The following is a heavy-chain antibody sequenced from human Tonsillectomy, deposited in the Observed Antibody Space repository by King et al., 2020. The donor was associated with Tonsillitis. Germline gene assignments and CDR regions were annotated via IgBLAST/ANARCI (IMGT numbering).Heavy chain of an antibody. V-gene: IGHV1-2*02. J-gene: IGHJ5*02. CDR3: ARDENYDFSNWFDP. CDR1: GYTFTGYY. D-gene: IGHD3-3*01. CDR2: INPNSGGT. Sequence: LVQSGAEVKKPGASVKVSCKASGYTFTGYYMHWVRQAPGQGLEWMGWINPNSGGTNYPQKFQGRVTMTRDTSISTAYMELSRLRSDDTAVYYCARDENYDFSNWFDPWGQGTLVTVSS.